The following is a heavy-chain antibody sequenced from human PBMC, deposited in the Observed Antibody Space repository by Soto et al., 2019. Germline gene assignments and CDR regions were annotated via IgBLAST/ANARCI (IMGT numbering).Heavy chain of an antibody. CDR2: ISYDGSNK. D-gene: IGHD2-2*03. V-gene: IGHV3-30-3*01. Sequence: HVQLVESGGGVVQPGRSLRLSCAASGFTFSSYAMHWVRQAPGKGLEWVAVISYDGSNKYYADSVKGRFTISRDNSKNTLYLQMNSLRAEDTAVYYCARVPGYCSSTSCYGNYYYGMDVWGQGTTVTVSS. J-gene: IGHJ6*02. CDR3: ARVPGYCSSTSCYGNYYYGMDV. CDR1: GFTFSSYA.